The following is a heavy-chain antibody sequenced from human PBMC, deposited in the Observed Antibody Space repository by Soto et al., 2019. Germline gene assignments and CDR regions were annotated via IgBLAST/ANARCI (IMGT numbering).Heavy chain of an antibody. Sequence: PSETLSLTCTVSGGSISRYYWSWIRQPPGKGLEWIGYIYYSGSTNYNPSLKSRVTISVDTSKNQFSLKLSSVTAADTAVYYCARKTASYMTYYDFWSGYHYPDDAFDIWGQGTMVTVSS. CDR3: ARKTASYMTYYDFWSGYHYPDDAFDI. J-gene: IGHJ3*02. D-gene: IGHD3-3*01. CDR1: GGSISRYY. CDR2: IYYSGST. V-gene: IGHV4-59*01.